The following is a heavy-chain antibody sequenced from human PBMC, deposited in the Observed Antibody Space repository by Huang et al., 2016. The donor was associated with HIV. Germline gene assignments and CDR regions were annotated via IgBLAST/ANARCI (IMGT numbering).Heavy chain of an antibody. CDR1: GFTFSSYA. J-gene: IGHJ4*02. V-gene: IGHV3-30*04. CDR2: ISYYGSNQ. Sequence: QERLVESGGGVVQPGRSLRLSCAASGFTFSSYAMHWVRQAPGKGREWVAVISYYGSNQHYVDAVKGRFTISRDNSKKMLYLQMNSLRMGDTAVYYCARGSAGVLWFGEMWGQGTLVTVSS. D-gene: IGHD3-10*01. CDR3: ARGSAGVLWFGEM.